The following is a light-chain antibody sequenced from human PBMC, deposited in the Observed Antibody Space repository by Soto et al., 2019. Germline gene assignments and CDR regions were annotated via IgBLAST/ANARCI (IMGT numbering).Light chain of an antibody. CDR2: RAS. V-gene: IGKV3-15*01. J-gene: IGKJ5*01. Sequence: EIVMTQSPATLSVSPGEGATLSCSASQTINSNLAWYRHRPGQAPRLLIYRASTRAAGLPDRFSGSGSGTEFTLTISSLQSEDFAVYYCQQRSNWPPITFGQGTRLE. CDR1: QTINSN. CDR3: QQRSNWPPIT.